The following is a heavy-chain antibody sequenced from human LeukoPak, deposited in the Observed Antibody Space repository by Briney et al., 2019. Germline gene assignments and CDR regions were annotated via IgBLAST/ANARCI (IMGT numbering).Heavy chain of an antibody. CDR1: GFTFDDYA. V-gene: IGHV3-20*04. Sequence: PGGSQRLSCAASGFTFDDYAMSWVRQTPGKGLEWVSGSNWNGGSTGYADSVKGRFTISRENAKNSLYLQMNSLRADDTALYYCARNRGYDFWSGYTHWGQGILVTVSS. D-gene: IGHD3-3*01. CDR2: SNWNGGST. CDR3: ARNRGYDFWSGYTH. J-gene: IGHJ1*01.